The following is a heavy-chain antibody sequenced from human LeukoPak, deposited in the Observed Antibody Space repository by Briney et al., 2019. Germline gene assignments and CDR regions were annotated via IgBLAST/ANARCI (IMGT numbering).Heavy chain of an antibody. V-gene: IGHV4-61*08. D-gene: IGHD1-26*01. CDR2: IYYSGST. CDR1: GGSISSGDYY. Sequence: SETLSLTCTVSGGSISSGDYYWSWIRQPPGKGLEWIGYIYYSGSTNYNPSLKSRVTISVDTSKNQFSLKLSSVTAADTAVYYCARHMGATNHYYYYGMDVWGQGTTVTVSS. CDR3: ARHMGATNHYYYYGMDV. J-gene: IGHJ6*02.